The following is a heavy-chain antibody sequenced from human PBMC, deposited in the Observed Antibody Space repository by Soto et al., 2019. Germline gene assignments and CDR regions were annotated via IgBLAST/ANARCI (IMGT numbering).Heavy chain of an antibody. Sequence: EVQLVESGGGLVKPGGSLRLSCAASGFTFSSYSMNWVRQAPGKGLEWVSSISSSSSYIYYADSVKGRFTISRDNAKNSLYLQMNSLRAEDTAVYYCARDGADSMTGYYYYNGMDVWGQGTTVTVSS. CDR1: GFTFSSYS. J-gene: IGHJ6*02. CDR3: ARDGADSMTGYYYYNGMDV. CDR2: ISSSSSYI. V-gene: IGHV3-21*01. D-gene: IGHD3-9*01.